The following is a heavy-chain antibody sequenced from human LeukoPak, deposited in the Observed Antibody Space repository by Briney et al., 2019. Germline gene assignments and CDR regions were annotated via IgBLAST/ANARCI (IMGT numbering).Heavy chain of an antibody. D-gene: IGHD2-15*01. CDR3: AQKGGTDH. J-gene: IGHJ4*02. CDR2: IWSDGSNE. V-gene: IGHV3-33*06. Sequence: GGSLRLSCAASGFTFSSFGMHWVRQAPGKGLEWVAIIWSDGSNEVYIESVKGRFTISRDNAKNSLYLQMSSLRDEDTAVYYCAQKGGTDHWGQGTLVTVSS. CDR1: GFTFSSFG.